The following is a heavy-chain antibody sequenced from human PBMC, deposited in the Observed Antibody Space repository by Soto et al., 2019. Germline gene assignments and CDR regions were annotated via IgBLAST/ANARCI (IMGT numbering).Heavy chain of an antibody. Sequence: ASVKVSCKASGYTFTGYYMHWVRQAPGQGLEWMGWINPNSGGTNYAQKFQGWVAMARDTSISTAYMELSRLRSDDTAVYYCARATDSSGYVDYWGQGTLVTVSS. CDR1: GYTFTGYY. D-gene: IGHD3-22*01. V-gene: IGHV1-2*04. CDR2: INPNSGGT. CDR3: ARATDSSGYVDY. J-gene: IGHJ4*02.